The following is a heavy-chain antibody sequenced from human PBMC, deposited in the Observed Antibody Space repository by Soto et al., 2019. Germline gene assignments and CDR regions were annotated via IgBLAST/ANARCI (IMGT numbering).Heavy chain of an antibody. V-gene: IGHV3-23*01. D-gene: IGHD2-8*01. J-gene: IGHJ4*02. CDR1: GFTFSSYA. CDR3: ATCTIVLMPEGY. Sequence: GGSLRLSCAASGFTFSSYAMSWVRQAPGKGLEWVSAISGSGGSAYYADSVKGRFTISRDNSKNTLYLQMNSLRAEDTAVYYCATCTIVLMPEGYWGQGTLVTVSS. CDR2: ISGSGGSA.